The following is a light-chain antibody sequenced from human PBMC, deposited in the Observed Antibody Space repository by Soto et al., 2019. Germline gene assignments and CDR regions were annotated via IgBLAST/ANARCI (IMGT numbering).Light chain of an antibody. J-gene: IGLJ1*01. CDR2: DVS. Sequence: QSVLTQPASVSGSPGQSITISCTGTSSDVGGYNYVSWYQQHPGKAPKLMIYDVSNWPSGVSNRFSGSKSGNTASLTISGLQAEDEADYYCSSYTSSSTVYVFGTGTKLTVL. V-gene: IGLV2-14*01. CDR3: SSYTSSSTVYV. CDR1: SSDVGGYNY.